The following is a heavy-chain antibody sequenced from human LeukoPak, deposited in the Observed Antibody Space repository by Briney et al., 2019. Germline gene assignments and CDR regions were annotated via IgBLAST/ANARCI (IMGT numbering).Heavy chain of an antibody. CDR1: EFTFSRYW. Sequence: TGGSLRLSCAASEFTFSRYWMSWVRQAPGKGLEWVANIKKDGSEQYYVDSVKGRFTISRDNAKNSLYLQMNSLRVEDTAVYYCARDFLDYTRSWSIDSWGQGTLVTVSS. D-gene: IGHD3/OR15-3a*01. J-gene: IGHJ4*02. V-gene: IGHV3-7*01. CDR3: ARDFLDYTRSWSIDS. CDR2: IKKDGSEQ.